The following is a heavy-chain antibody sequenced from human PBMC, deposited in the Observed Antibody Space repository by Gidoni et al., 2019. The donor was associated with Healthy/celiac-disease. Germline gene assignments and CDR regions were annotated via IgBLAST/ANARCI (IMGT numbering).Heavy chain of an antibody. J-gene: IGHJ2*01. Sequence: QVQLVQSGAEVKTPGASVTVSCKASGYTFTGYYMHWVRQAPGQGLEWMGWINPNSGGTNYAQKFQGWVTMTRDTSISTAYMELSRLRSDDTAVYYCAREGMTTVTTGYFDLWGRGTLVTVSS. CDR3: AREGMTTVTTGYFDL. V-gene: IGHV1-2*04. D-gene: IGHD4-17*01. CDR2: INPNSGGT. CDR1: GYTFTGYY.